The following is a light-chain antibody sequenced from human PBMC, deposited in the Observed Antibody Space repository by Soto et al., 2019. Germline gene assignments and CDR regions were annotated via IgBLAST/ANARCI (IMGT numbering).Light chain of an antibody. CDR3: QQYDSSPLT. CDR1: QSVSSSY. CDR2: GAS. Sequence: DIGLTQSPGTLSLSPGERATLSCRASQSVSSSYFAWYQQKHGQAPRLLIYGASSRATGIPDRFSGRGYGTDFTLTISRLEPEDFAVYYCQQYDSSPLTFGGGTKVEIK. V-gene: IGKV3-20*01. J-gene: IGKJ4*01.